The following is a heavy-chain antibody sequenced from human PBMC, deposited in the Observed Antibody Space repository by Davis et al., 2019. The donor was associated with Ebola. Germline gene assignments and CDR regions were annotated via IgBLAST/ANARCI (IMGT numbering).Heavy chain of an antibody. CDR2: ISWNSGSI. CDR3: AKVNYCGGDCSYFDY. J-gene: IGHJ4*02. V-gene: IGHV3-9*01. CDR1: GFTFDAYA. D-gene: IGHD2-21*01. Sequence: GGSLRLSCAASGFTFDAYAMHWVRQAPGKGLEWVSGISWNSGSIGYADSVKGRFTISRDNAKNSLYLQMNSLRAEDTALYYCAKVNYCGGDCSYFDYWGQGTLVTVSS.